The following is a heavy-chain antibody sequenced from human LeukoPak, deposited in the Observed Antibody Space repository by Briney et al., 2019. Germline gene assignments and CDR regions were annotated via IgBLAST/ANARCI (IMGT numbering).Heavy chain of an antibody. V-gene: IGHV1-2*02. J-gene: IGHJ3*02. CDR1: GYTFTGSY. CDR3: ARANSGEWELNAFDI. Sequence: GASVKVSCKASGYTFTGSYMHWVRQAPGQGLEWMGWINANSGGANFAQKFQGRVTMTRDTSISTAYMELSRLKFDDTAVYYCARANSGEWELNAFDIWGQGTMVTVSS. CDR2: INANSGGA. D-gene: IGHD1-26*01.